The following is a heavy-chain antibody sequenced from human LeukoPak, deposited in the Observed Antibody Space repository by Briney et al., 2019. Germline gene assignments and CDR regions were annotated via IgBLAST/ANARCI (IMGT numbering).Heavy chain of an antibody. D-gene: IGHD1-1*01. Sequence: PGGFLRLSCAASGFTFTTYWMHWVRLVPGKGLVWVSRIQTDASNTDYADSVKGRFTISRDNARNTLYRQMNSLRAEDGAMYYCARGNQRVLDYWGQGTLVTVSS. J-gene: IGHJ4*02. CDR2: IQTDASNT. CDR3: ARGNQRVLDY. CDR1: GFTFTTYW. V-gene: IGHV3-74*01.